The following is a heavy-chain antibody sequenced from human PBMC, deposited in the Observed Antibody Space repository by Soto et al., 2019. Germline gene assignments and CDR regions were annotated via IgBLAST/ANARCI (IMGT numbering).Heavy chain of an antibody. CDR2: IKQGGSEK. CDR1: GFFFSNYA. J-gene: IGHJ3*01. Sequence: PGGSLRLSFEASGFFFSNYAMSWVRQTPGKGLEWVANIKQGGSEKYYVDSVKGRFTISRDNAKNSLYLQMNSLRAEDTAVYYCANGDAFDVWGQGTLVTVSS. CDR3: ANGDAFDV. V-gene: IGHV3-7*01.